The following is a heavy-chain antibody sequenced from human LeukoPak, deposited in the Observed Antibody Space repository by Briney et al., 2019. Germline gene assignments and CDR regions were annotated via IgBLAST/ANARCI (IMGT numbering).Heavy chain of an antibody. CDR3: ARVGYDILTGQSDY. CDR2: ISSSTSYI. CDR1: GFTFSSYG. D-gene: IGHD3-9*01. Sequence: GGSLRLSCAASGFTFSSYGMNWVRQAPGKGLEWVSSISSSTSYIYYADSVKGRFTISRDNAKNSLYLQMNSLRAEDTAMYYCARVGYDILTGQSDYWGQGTLVTVSS. V-gene: IGHV3-21*01. J-gene: IGHJ4*02.